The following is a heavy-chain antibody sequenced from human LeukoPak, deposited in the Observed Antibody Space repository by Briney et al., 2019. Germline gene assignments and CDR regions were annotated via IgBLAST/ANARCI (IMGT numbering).Heavy chain of an antibody. J-gene: IGHJ4*02. CDR1: GFTFSHYY. Sequence: GGSLRLSCAASGFTFSHYYMSWVRQAPGQGLEWVAHTNQDGSVEFHVDSVKGRFTISRDNAKNSLYLQMNSLRADDTAVYYCARDYYGSHDYWGQGALVTVSS. CDR3: ARDYYGSHDY. CDR2: TNQDGSVE. V-gene: IGHV3-7*01. D-gene: IGHD3-10*01.